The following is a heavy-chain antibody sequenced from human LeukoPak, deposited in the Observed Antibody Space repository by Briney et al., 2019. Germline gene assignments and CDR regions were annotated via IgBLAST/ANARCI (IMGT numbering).Heavy chain of an antibody. CDR3: AKDSDSSGYYLYYYYYMDV. D-gene: IGHD3-22*01. CDR2: ISGSGGST. V-gene: IGHV3-23*01. J-gene: IGHJ6*03. CDR1: GFTFSSYA. Sequence: HTGGSLRLSCAASGFTFSSYAMSWVRQAPGKGLEWVSAISGSGGSTYYADSVKGRFTISRDNSKNTLYLQMNSLRAEDTAVYYCAKDSDSSGYYLYYYYYMDVWGKGTTVTVSS.